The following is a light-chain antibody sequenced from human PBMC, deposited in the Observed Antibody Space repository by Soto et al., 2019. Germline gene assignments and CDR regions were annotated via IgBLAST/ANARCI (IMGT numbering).Light chain of an antibody. CDR1: NSDVGGYNY. V-gene: IGLV2-11*01. Sequence: QSALTQPRSVSGSPGQSVTISCTGTNSDVGGYNYVSWYQQHPGKAPKLMIYDVSKRPSGVPDRFSGSKSGNTASLTISGLQAEDEADYYCCSYAGSYTLGIFGTGTQLTVL. CDR3: CSYAGSYTLGI. J-gene: IGLJ1*01. CDR2: DVS.